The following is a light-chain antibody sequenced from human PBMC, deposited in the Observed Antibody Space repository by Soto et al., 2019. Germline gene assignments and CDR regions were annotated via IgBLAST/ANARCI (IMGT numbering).Light chain of an antibody. Sequence: EILLTQSPGTLSLSPGERATLSCRASQGVTSRYLARYQQKPGQAPRLLIYGVSSRDTGIPDRFSDSGSGTDFTLTISRLEPEDFAVYYCQQYTSSPRTFGQGTKVEIK. CDR3: QQYTSSPRT. V-gene: IGKV3-20*01. J-gene: IGKJ1*01. CDR2: GVS. CDR1: QGVTSRY.